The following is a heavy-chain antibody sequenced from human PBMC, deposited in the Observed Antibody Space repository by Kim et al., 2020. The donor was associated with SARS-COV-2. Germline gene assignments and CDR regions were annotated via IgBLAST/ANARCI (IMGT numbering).Heavy chain of an antibody. D-gene: IGHD3-3*01. CDR1: GYTFTSYA. V-gene: IGHV7-4-1*02. CDR3: ARDIGTITIFGVLIIPPSDMDV. Sequence: ASVKVSCKASGYTFTSYAMNWVRQAPGQGLEWMGWINTNTRNPTYAQGFTGRFVFSLDTSVSTAYLQISSLKAEDTAVYYCARDIGTITIFGVLIIPPSDMDVWGQGTTVTVSS. CDR2: INTNTRNP. J-gene: IGHJ6*02.